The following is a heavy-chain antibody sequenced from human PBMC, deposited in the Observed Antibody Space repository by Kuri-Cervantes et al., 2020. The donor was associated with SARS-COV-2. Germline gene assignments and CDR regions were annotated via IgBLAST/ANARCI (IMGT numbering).Heavy chain of an antibody. CDR2: SSSNSSQK. CDR1: GFTFTTDS. V-gene: IGHV3-21*01. CDR3: AGDHYCYYYLDV. J-gene: IGHJ6*03. D-gene: IGHD3-10*01. Sequence: GAALKISRAAAGFTFTTDSMPWVRQTPGKGLEWVLASSSNSSQKYYVDSVKGRFTITRDNVKNALYLQMNSLRAEETAVYYCAGDHYCYYYLDVGGKGTRSPSP.